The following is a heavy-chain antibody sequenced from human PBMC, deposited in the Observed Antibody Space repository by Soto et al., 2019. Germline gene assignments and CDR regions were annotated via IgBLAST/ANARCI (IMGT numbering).Heavy chain of an antibody. J-gene: IGHJ5*02. CDR2: ISKDGSTK. CDR3: ARVTKEKWLVKWFDP. CDR1: RFNFNIYA. Sequence: QEHLVESGGGVVQPGRSLRLSCAASRFNFNIYAMHWVRQAPSKGLEWVALISKDGSTKYYADSVKGRFTISRGNAKNTLFLQMDSLRPDDTAVYYCARVTKEKWLVKWFDPWGQGTLVTVSS. V-gene: IGHV3-30-3*01. D-gene: IGHD6-19*01.